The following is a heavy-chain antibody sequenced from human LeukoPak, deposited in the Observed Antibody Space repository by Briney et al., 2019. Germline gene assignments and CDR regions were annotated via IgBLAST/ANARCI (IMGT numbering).Heavy chain of an antibody. Sequence: SETLSLTCTVSGGSISSSSYYWGWIRQPPGKGLEWIGSIYYSGSTYYNPSLKSRVTISVDTSKNQFSLKLSSVTAADTAVYYCARDTDSYSNYVIGYWGQGTLVTVSS. J-gene: IGHJ4*02. CDR1: GGSISSSSYY. V-gene: IGHV4-39*07. CDR2: IYYSGST. CDR3: ARDTDSYSNYVIGY. D-gene: IGHD4-11*01.